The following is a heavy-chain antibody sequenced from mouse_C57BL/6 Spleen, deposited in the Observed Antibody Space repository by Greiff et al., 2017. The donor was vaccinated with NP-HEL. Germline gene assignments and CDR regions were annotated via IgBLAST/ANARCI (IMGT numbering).Heavy chain of an antibody. V-gene: IGHV1-50*01. J-gene: IGHJ3*01. CDR3: ASELRRGFAY. D-gene: IGHD1-1*01. Sequence: VQLQQPGAELVKPGASVKLSCKASGYTFTSYWMQWVKQRPGQGLEWIGEIDPSDSYTNYNQKFKGKATLTVDTSSSTAYMQLSSLTSEDSAVYYCASELRRGFAYWGQGTLVTVSA. CDR2: IDPSDSYT. CDR1: GYTFTSYW.